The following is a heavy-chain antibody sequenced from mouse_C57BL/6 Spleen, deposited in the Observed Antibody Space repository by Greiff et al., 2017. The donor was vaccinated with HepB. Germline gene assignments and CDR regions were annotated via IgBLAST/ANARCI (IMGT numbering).Heavy chain of an antibody. Sequence: EVQLVESGGGLVQPKGSLKLSCAASGFTFNTYAMHWVRQAPGKGLEWVARIRSKSSNYATYYADSVKDRFTISRDESQSMLYLQMNNLKTEDTAMYYCVRDRSYYGSSYFDYWGQGTTLTVSS. D-gene: IGHD1-1*01. CDR3: VRDRSYYGSSYFDY. CDR1: GFTFNTYA. V-gene: IGHV10-3*01. J-gene: IGHJ2*01. CDR2: IRSKSSNYAT.